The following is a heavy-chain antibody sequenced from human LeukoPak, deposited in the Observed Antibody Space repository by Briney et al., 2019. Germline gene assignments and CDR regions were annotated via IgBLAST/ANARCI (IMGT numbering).Heavy chain of an antibody. Sequence: GESLKISCKGSGYRFSDYWIGWVRQMPGKGLEWMGIIYPGDSDTRYSPSFQGQVTFSADKSISSAYLQWSNLKASDTAMYYCAKYDYDRAAGPLDYWGQGTLVTVSS. CDR2: IYPGDSDT. J-gene: IGHJ4*02. CDR1: GYRFSDYW. D-gene: IGHD3-22*01. V-gene: IGHV5-51*01. CDR3: AKYDYDRAAGPLDY.